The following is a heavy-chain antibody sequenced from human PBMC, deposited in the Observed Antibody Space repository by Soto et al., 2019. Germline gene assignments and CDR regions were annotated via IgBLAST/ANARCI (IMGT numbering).Heavy chain of an antibody. CDR1: GYY. J-gene: IGHJ4*02. CDR3: ARSLSTIAARPDY. D-gene: IGHD6-6*01. V-gene: IGHV1-2*02. Sequence: GYYLHWLRQAPGQGLEWMGWINPNSGGTHYAQKFQGRLTMTRDTSISTAYMELSRLTSDETAVYYCARSLSTIAARPDYWGQGTLVTVSS. CDR2: INPNSGGT.